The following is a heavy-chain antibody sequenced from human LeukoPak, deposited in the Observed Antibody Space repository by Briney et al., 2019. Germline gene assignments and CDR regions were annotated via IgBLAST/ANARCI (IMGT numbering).Heavy chain of an antibody. CDR1: GFILRSHA. CDR2: ISDNGGST. J-gene: IGHJ4*02. V-gene: IGHV3-64D*06. D-gene: IGHD1-1*01. CDR3: VKDNEAGGSPFDR. Sequence: PGGSLRVSCSASGFILRSHAMHWVRQAPGKGLEYVSRISDNGGSTYYADSVKGRFTISRDYSKNTLYLQMSSLRAVDTAVYYCVKDNEAGGSPFDRWGQGTLVTVSS.